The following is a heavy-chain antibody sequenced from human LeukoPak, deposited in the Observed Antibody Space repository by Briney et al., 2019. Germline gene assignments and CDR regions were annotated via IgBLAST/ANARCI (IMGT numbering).Heavy chain of an antibody. CDR2: IYHSGST. CDR1: GYSISSGYY. Sequence: SETLSLTCTVSGYSISSGYYWGWIRQPPGKGLEWIGSIYHSGSTNYNPSLKSRVTMSVDTSKNQFSLKLGSVTAADTAVYYCARDLGDMTVAPEVLFDIWGQGTMVTVSS. CDR3: ARDLGDMTVAPEVLFDI. V-gene: IGHV4-38-2*02. J-gene: IGHJ3*02. D-gene: IGHD3-22*01.